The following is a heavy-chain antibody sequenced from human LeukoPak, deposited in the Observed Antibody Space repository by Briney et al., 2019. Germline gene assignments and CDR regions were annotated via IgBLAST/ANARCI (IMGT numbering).Heavy chain of an antibody. CDR2: ISSSSSTI. J-gene: IGHJ4*02. Sequence: LPGGSLRLSCAAPGFTFSSYSMNWVRQAPGKGLEWVSYISSSSSTIYYADSVKGRFTISRDNAKNSLYLQMNSLRDEDTAVYYCARFATYGSGTYAFDYWGQGTLVTVSS. CDR3: ARFATYGSGTYAFDY. D-gene: IGHD3-10*01. CDR1: GFTFSSYS. V-gene: IGHV3-48*02.